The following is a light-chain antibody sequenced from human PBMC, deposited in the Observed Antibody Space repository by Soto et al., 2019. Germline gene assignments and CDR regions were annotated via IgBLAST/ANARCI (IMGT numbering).Light chain of an antibody. CDR1: SSDVGTYDL. CDR3: CSYADTSTLFV. V-gene: IGLV2-23*02. CDR2: EVS. J-gene: IGLJ1*01. Sequence: QSALTQPASVSGSPGQSITISCTGTSSDVGTYDLVSWYQQHPGKAPKLMIYEVSKRPLGVSNRFSGSKSGYTASLTISGIQAEDEGDYYCCSYADTSTLFVFGSGTKVTVL.